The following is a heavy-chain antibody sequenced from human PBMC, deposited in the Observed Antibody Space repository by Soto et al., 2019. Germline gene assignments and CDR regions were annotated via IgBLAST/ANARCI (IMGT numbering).Heavy chain of an antibody. Sequence: EVRLVESGGGLVQPGGSLRLSCAASGFTFSSYWMHWVRQAPGEGRVWVSHINSDGSSTSYADSVKGRFTISRDNAKNTLYLQMNSLRAEDTAVYYCARGVRGNGWYPNYWGQGTLVTVSS. CDR1: GFTFSSYW. D-gene: IGHD6-19*01. CDR2: INSDGSST. V-gene: IGHV3-74*01. CDR3: ARGVRGNGWYPNY. J-gene: IGHJ4*02.